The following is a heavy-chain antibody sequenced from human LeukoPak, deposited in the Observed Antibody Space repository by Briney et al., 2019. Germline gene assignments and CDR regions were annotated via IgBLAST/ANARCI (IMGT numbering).Heavy chain of an antibody. V-gene: IGHV3-23*01. CDR3: TSGYIVATIKGPVGY. CDR2: ISGSGGST. J-gene: IGHJ4*02. D-gene: IGHD5-12*01. Sequence: GGSLRLSCAASGFTFSSYAMSWVRQAPGKGLEWVSAISGSGGSTYYADSVKGRFTIPRDNSKNTLYLQMNSLRAEDTAVYYCTSGYIVATIKGPVGYWGQGTLVTVSS. CDR1: GFTFSSYA.